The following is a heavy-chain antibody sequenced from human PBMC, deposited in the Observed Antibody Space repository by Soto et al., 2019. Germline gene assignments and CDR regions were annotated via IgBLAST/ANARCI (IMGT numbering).Heavy chain of an antibody. CDR2: INPNSGGT. CDR3: ARAPLAVANDY. V-gene: IGHV1-2*02. Sequence: ASVKVSCKASGYTFTDYYIHWVRQAPGQGLEWMAWINPNSGGTNYAEKFQGRVTMTRDTSISTAYMELRRLTSDDTAVYYCARAPLAVANDYWGRGTLVTVPS. D-gene: IGHD6-19*01. J-gene: IGHJ4*02. CDR1: GYTFTDYY.